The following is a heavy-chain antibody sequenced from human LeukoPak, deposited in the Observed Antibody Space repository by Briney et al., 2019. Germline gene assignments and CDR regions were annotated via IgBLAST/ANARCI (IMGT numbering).Heavy chain of an antibody. V-gene: IGHV3-23*01. J-gene: IGHJ5*02. D-gene: IGHD3-10*01. CDR3: AKDRRYYYGSGGNWFDP. Sequence: GGSLRLSCAASGFTFSSYATSWVRRAPGKGLEWVSAISGSGGSTYYADSVKGRFTISRDNSKNTLYLQMSSLRAEDTAVYYCAKDRRYYYGSGGNWFDPWGQGTLVTVSS. CDR2: ISGSGGST. CDR1: GFTFSSYA.